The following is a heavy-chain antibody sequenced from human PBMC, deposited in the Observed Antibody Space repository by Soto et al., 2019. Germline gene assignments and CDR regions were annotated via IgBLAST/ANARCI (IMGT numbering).Heavy chain of an antibody. D-gene: IGHD2-15*01. CDR3: ARHGAHCSGGSCYSEFAHGAFDI. V-gene: IGHV4-39*01. J-gene: IGHJ3*02. Sequence: SETLSLTCPFSGVSISSSSYYWGWIRQPPGKGLEWIGSIYYSGSTYYNPSLKSRVTISVDTSKNQFSLKLSSVTAADTAVYYCARHGAHCSGGSCYSEFAHGAFDIWGQGTMVTVSS. CDR1: GVSISSSSYY. CDR2: IYYSGST.